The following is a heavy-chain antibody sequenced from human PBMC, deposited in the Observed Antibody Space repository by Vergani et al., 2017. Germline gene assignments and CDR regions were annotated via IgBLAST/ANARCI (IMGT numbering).Heavy chain of an antibody. CDR1: GGSLSSGDYY. CDR2: IYYSGST. V-gene: IGHV4-30-4*08. D-gene: IGHD6-13*01. Sequence: QVQLQESGPGLVKPSQTLSLTCTVSGGSLSSGDYYWSWIRQPPGKGLEWIGYIYYSGSTYYNPSLKSRVTISVDTSKNQFSLKLSSVTAADTAVYYCAREVIAAAGTAPWFDPWSQGTLVTVSS. CDR3: AREVIAAAGTAPWFDP. J-gene: IGHJ5*02.